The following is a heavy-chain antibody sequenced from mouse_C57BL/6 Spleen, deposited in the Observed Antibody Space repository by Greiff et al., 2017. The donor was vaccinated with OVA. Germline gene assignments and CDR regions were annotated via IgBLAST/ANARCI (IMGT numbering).Heavy chain of an antibody. CDR1: GFTFSSYG. CDR3: ARRRDGVTPAWFAY. V-gene: IGHV5-6*01. Sequence: EVQLVESGGDLVKPGGSLKLSCAASGFTFSSYGMSWVRQTPDKRLEWVATISSGGSYTYYPDSVKGRFTISRDNAKNTLYLQMSSLKSEDTAMYYCARRRDGVTPAWFAYWGQGTLVTVSA. J-gene: IGHJ3*01. CDR2: ISSGGSYT. D-gene: IGHD2-2*01.